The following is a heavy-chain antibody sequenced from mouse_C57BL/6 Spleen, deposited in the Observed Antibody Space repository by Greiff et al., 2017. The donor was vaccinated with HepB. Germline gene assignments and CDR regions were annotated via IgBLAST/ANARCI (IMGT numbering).Heavy chain of an antibody. CDR1: GYTFTSYG. Sequence: QVQLQQSGAELARPGASVKLSCKASGYTFTSYGISWVKQRTGQGLEWIGEIYPGSGNTYYNEKFKGKATLTADKSSSTAYMELRSLTSEDSAVYFCARQLRLPEAYWGQGTLVTVSA. V-gene: IGHV1-81*01. J-gene: IGHJ3*01. D-gene: IGHD3-2*02. CDR3: ARQLRLPEAY. CDR2: IYPGSGNT.